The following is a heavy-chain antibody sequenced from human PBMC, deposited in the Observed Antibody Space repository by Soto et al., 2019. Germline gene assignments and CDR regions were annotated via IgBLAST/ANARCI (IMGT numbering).Heavy chain of an antibody. CDR1: GYRFTTFY. Sequence: ASVKVSCKASGYRFTTFYIHWVRQAPGQGLEWMGRMNVDTGGTTYAQKFQGRVTMTRDTSISTAYMEVTNVKSDDTAIYYCARDGNFVLRGYSFGFDFRGEGTPVPVSS. J-gene: IGHJ4*02. CDR2: MNVDTGGT. CDR3: ARDGNFVLRGYSFGFDF. D-gene: IGHD5-18*01. V-gene: IGHV1-2*06.